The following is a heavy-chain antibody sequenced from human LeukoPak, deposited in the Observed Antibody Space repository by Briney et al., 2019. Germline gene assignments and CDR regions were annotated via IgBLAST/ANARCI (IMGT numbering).Heavy chain of an antibody. D-gene: IGHD2-15*01. V-gene: IGHV3-30*18. Sequence: PGRSLRLSCAASGFTFSNYGMHWVRQAPGKGLEWVAVISYDESDKYYADSVKGRFTISRVNSKNTLYLQMNSLRPEDTAVYYCAKGVVAATNAAYYGMDVWGQGTTVTVSS. CDR1: GFTFSNYG. CDR2: ISYDESDK. CDR3: AKGVVAATNAAYYGMDV. J-gene: IGHJ6*02.